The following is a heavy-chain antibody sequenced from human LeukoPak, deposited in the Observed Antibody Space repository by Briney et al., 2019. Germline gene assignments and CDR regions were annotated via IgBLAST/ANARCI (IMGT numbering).Heavy chain of an antibody. CDR3: ARDHQPQWELLGY. V-gene: IGHV3-30-3*01. CDR2: ISYDGSNK. D-gene: IGHD1-26*01. CDR1: GFTLSSYA. J-gene: IGHJ4*02. Sequence: GRSLRLSCAASGFTLSSYAMHWVRQAPGKGLEWVAVISYDGSNKYYADSVKGRFTISRGNSKNTLYLQMNSLRAEDTAVYYCARDHQPQWELLGYWGQGTLVTVSS.